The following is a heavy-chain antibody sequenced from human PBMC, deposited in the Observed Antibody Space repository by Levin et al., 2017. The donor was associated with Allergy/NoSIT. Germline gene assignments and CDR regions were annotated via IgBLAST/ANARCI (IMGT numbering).Heavy chain of an antibody. J-gene: IGHJ5*02. V-gene: IGHV1-69*01. CDR2: IIPIFGTA. D-gene: IGHD2-15*01. Sequence: KISCKASGGTFSSYAISWVRQAPGQGLEWMGGIIPIFGTANYAQKFQGRVTITADESTSTAYMELSSLRSEDTAVYYCARDRAEGYCSGGSCYAFDPWGQGTLVTVSS. CDR3: ARDRAEGYCSGGSCYAFDP. CDR1: GGTFSSYA.